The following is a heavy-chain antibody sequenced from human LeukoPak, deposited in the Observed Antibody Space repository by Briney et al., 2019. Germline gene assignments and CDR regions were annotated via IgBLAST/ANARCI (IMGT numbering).Heavy chain of an antibody. CDR2: FYGTGST. CDR3: GRYDSRGSASTRFDY. V-gene: IGHV4-38-2*01. Sequence: SETLSLTCAVSGYSLCKNYYWGWIRQPPGKGLDWIGRFYGTGSTSYNPSLMNQLTMSVDTSKTHLSLELTSVDAAATAVYYCGRYDSRGSASTRFDYWGQGILVTISS. J-gene: IGHJ4*02. CDR1: GYSLCKNYY. D-gene: IGHD1-26*01.